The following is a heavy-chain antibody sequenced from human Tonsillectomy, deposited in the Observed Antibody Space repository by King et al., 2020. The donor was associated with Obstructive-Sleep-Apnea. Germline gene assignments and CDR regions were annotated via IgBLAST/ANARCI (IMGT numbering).Heavy chain of an antibody. CDR2: INSDGCST. Sequence: VQLVESGGGLVQPGGSLRLSCAASGFTFSSYWMHWVRQAPGKGLGWVSRINSDGCSTSYADSVKGRFTISRDNAKNTLYLQKNSLRAEDTAVYYCARTLQDWFDPWGQGTLVTVSS. CDR3: ARTLQDWFDP. J-gene: IGHJ5*02. V-gene: IGHV3-74*01. CDR1: GFTFSSYW.